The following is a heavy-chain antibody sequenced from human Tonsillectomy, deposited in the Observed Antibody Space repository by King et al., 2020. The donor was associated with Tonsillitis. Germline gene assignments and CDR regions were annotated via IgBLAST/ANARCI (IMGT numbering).Heavy chain of an antibody. J-gene: IGHJ4*02. Sequence: VQLVESGGGVVQPGRSLRLSCAASGFIFSGHAMHWVRQTPGKGLEWVAAISFDGNKEYYGDSLRGRFTISRDNSENPLDLQMNSLTAEDTAVYYCARDNYAYSGSFHGYWGQGTLVTVSS. V-gene: IGHV3-30*01. D-gene: IGHD1-26*01. CDR3: ARDNYAYSGSFHGY. CDR2: ISFDGNKE. CDR1: GFIFSGHA.